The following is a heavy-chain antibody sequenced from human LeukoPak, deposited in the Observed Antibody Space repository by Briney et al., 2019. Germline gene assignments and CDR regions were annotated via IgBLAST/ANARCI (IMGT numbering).Heavy chain of an antibody. CDR1: GGSISSYY. Sequence: SETLSLTCTVSGGSISSYYWSWIRQPPGKGLEWIGYIYTSGSTNYNPSLKSRVTISVDTSKNQFSLKLSSVTAADTAVYYCARLGVRGVIYYYMDVWGKGTTVTVSS. CDR2: IYTSGST. CDR3: ARLGVRGVIYYYMDV. D-gene: IGHD3-10*01. J-gene: IGHJ6*03. V-gene: IGHV4-4*09.